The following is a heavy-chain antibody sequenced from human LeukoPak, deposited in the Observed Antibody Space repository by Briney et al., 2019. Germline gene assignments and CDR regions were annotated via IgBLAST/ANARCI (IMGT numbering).Heavy chain of an antibody. V-gene: IGHV1-2*02. D-gene: IGHD5-12*01. Sequence: ASVKVSCKASGYTFTSHDINWVRQATGQGLEWMGWINPNSGGTNYAQKFQGRVTMTRDTSISTAYMELSSLRSEDTAVYYCARGPISIVATMGFDYWGQGTLVTVSS. J-gene: IGHJ4*02. CDR2: INPNSGGT. CDR1: GYTFTSHD. CDR3: ARGPISIVATMGFDY.